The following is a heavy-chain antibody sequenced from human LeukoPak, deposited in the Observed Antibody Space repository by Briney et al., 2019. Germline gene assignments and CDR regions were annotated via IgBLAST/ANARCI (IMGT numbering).Heavy chain of an antibody. Sequence: PGGSLRLSCAASGFTFSSHWMHWVRQAPGKGLVWVSRVKGDGTFTNYADSVYGRFTISRDNAKNTLFLHMHSLRAEDTAVYYCVRDGDEFNCDCWGQGNLVTV. V-gene: IGHV3-74*01. CDR1: GFTFSSHW. CDR3: VRDGDEFNCDC. CDR2: VKGDGTFT. D-gene: IGHD5-24*01. J-gene: IGHJ4*02.